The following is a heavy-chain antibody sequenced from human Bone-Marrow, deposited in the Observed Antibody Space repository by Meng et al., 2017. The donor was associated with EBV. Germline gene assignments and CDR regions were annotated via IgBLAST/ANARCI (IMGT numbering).Heavy chain of an antibody. J-gene: IGHJ5*02. Sequence: QTTLSCPDLTLVNPTNALTLTCTFPGFSLNTSGAGVGWSRQPPGKALEWLALIYWDEDKRYSPSLKSRLTITKDSSKEQVVLTMTNMDPVDTATYYCAHRPDRRFTWFDPWGQGTLVTASS. V-gene: IGHV2-5*02. CDR2: IYWDEDK. CDR1: GFSLNTSGAG. D-gene: IGHD3-10*01. CDR3: AHRPDRRFTWFDP.